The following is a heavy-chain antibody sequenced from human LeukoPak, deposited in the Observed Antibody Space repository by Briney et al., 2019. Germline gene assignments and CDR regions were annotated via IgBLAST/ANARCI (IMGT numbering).Heavy chain of an antibody. CDR1: GGSISSYY. CDR2: ISDIGSI. V-gene: IGHV4-59*08. CDR3: AGHHPRNTVDF. J-gene: IGHJ4*02. Sequence: TSETLSLTCTVCGGSISSYYWSWIRQPPGKGLEWIAYISDIGSINYNPSLKSRVTISLETSKNQFSLKLSSVTAADTAVYYCAGHHPRNTVDFWGQGTLVTVSS. D-gene: IGHD2/OR15-2a*01.